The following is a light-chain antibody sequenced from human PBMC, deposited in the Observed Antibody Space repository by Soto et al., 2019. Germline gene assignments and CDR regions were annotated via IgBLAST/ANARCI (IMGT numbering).Light chain of an antibody. Sequence: EIVLTHSPVTLSLSPGERATLSCMASQSVSSSYLAWYQQKPGQAPRLLIYGASSRATGIPDRFSGSGSGTDFTLTISRLEPEDFAVYYCQQYGSSPQTFGQGTKVDIK. J-gene: IGKJ1*01. CDR1: QSVSSSY. CDR2: GAS. V-gene: IGKV3-20*01. CDR3: QQYGSSPQT.